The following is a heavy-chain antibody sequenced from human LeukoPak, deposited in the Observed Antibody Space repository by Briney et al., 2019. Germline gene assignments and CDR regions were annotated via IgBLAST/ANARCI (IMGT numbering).Heavy chain of an antibody. V-gene: IGHV4-59*11. CDR3: ARFATLSGYYDS. CDR2: IYDSGSP. Sequence: SETLSLTCSVSGGPISSHLWSWIRQPPGKGLEWIGYIYDSGSPKYNPSLKSRVTKSGDMSKNYFSLTLKSVSVADTAVYYCARFATLSGYYDSWGQGTVVIVSS. CDR1: GGPISSHL. J-gene: IGHJ4*02. D-gene: IGHD3-22*01.